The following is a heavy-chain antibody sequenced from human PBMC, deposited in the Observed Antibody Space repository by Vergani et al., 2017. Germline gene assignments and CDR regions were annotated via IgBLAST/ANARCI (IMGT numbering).Heavy chain of an antibody. Sequence: QVQLVQSGAEVKKPGASVKVSCKASGGTFSSYAISWVRQAPGQGLEWMGRIIPILGIANYAQKFQGRVTITADKSTSTAYMELRSLRSDDTAVYYCARGGIAVAGPRLFDYWGQGTLVTVSS. D-gene: IGHD6-19*01. V-gene: IGHV1-69*04. CDR3: ARGGIAVAGPRLFDY. J-gene: IGHJ4*02. CDR2: IIPILGIA. CDR1: GGTFSSYA.